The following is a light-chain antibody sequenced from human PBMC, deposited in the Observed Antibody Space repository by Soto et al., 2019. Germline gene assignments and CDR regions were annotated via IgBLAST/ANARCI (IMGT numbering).Light chain of an antibody. V-gene: IGKV3-20*01. CDR3: QQYVSSPRT. J-gene: IGKJ1*01. CDR1: QSVSSSY. Sequence: EIVLTQSPGTLSLSPGERATLSCRASQSVSSSYLAWYQQKPGQAPRLLIYGASSRATGIPDRFSGSGSGTEFTLTISRLEPEDFAVYYCQQYVSSPRTFGQGTKVEIK. CDR2: GAS.